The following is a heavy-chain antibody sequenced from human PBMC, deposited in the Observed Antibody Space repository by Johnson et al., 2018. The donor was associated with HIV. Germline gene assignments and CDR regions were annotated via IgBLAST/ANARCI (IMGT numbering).Heavy chain of an antibody. D-gene: IGHD2-21*01. V-gene: IGHV3-30*14. CDR1: GFTFSSYA. Sequence: QVQLVESGGGVVQPGRSLRLSCAASGFTFSSYAMHWVRQAPGKGLEWVAVISYDGSNKYYADSVKGRFTISRDNSKNTLYLQMNSLRAEDTAVYYCARYCGGACYPHYDALDLWGQGTMVTVSS. CDR2: ISYDGSNK. J-gene: IGHJ3*01. CDR3: ARYCGGACYPHYDALDL.